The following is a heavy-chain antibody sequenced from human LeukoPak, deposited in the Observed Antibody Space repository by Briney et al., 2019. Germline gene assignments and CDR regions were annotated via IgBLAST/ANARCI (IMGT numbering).Heavy chain of an antibody. CDR3: ATRSTGVAATFDS. CDR2: IYYSGNS. J-gene: IGHJ4*02. V-gene: IGHV4-59*01. CDR1: GGSISSYY. D-gene: IGHD2-15*01. Sequence: KPSETLSLTCTVSGGSISSYYWSWIRQPPGKGLEWIGYIYYSGNSNYNPSLKSRVTISADTSKIEFSLKLSSVTAADTAVYYCATRSTGVAATFDSWGQGALVTVSS.